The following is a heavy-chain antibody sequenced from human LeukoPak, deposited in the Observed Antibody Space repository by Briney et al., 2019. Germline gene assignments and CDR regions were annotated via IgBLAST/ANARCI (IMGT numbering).Heavy chain of an antibody. CDR3: ARSPGGSTSSLLGYYYYYYMDV. CDR1: GGSISSYY. V-gene: IGHV4-59*01. J-gene: IGHJ6*03. Sequence: SETLSLTCTVSGGSISSYYWSWIRQPPGKGLEWIGYIYYSGSTNYNPSLKSRVTISVDTSKNQFSLKLSSVTAADTAVYYCARSPGGSTSSLLGYYYYYYMDVWGKGTTVTISS. CDR2: IYYSGST. D-gene: IGHD2-2*01.